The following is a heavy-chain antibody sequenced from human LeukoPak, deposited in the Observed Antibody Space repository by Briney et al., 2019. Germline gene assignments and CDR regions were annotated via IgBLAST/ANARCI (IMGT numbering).Heavy chain of an antibody. J-gene: IGHJ4*02. CDR1: GYSISSGYY. V-gene: IGHV4-38-2*02. CDR3: ARMGKGYSSTPGY. CDR2: IYHSGST. Sequence: SETLSLTCTVSGYSISSGYYWGWIRQPPGKGLEWIGSIYHSGSTYYNPSLKSRVTISVDTSKNRFSLKLSSVTAADTAVYYCARMGKGYSSTPGYWGQGTLVTVSS. D-gene: IGHD5-18*01.